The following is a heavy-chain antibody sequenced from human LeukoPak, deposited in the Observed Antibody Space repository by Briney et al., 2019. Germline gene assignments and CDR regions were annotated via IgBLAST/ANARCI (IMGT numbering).Heavy chain of an antibody. CDR3: ARCITGTTSCDAFDI. V-gene: IGHV4-4*07. CDR1: GGSLSSYY. J-gene: IGHJ3*02. Sequence: SETLSLTCSVSGGSLSSYYWTWIRQPAGKGLEWIGRVFTTGSTNYNPSLMSRVTMSVDTSKNQFSLKMRSVTAADTAVYYCARCITGTTSCDAFDIWGQGTMVTVSS. D-gene: IGHD1-7*01. CDR2: VFTTGST.